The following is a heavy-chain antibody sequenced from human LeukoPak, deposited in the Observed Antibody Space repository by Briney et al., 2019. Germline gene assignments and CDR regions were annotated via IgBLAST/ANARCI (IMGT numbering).Heavy chain of an antibody. D-gene: IGHD3-10*01. Sequence: ASVKVSCKASGYTFTGYYMHWVRQVPGQGLEWMGWINPNSGGTNHAQKFQGRVTMTRDTSISTAYMELSRLRSDDTAVYYCARDRPLDADDYYGFYYFDYWGQGTLVTVSS. V-gene: IGHV1-2*02. J-gene: IGHJ4*02. CDR1: GYTFTGYY. CDR2: INPNSGGT. CDR3: ARDRPLDADDYYGFYYFDY.